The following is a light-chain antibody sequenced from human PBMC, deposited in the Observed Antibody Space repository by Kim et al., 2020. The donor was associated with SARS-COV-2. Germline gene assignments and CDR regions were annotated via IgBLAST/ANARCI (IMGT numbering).Light chain of an antibody. Sequence: SPGERATLSCRASQSVSSYLAWYQQKPGQAPRLLIYDASNRATGIPARFSGSGSGTDFTLTISSLEPEDFAVYFCQQRSNWPPITFGQGKRLEI. CDR3: QQRSNWPPIT. J-gene: IGKJ5*01. CDR2: DAS. CDR1: QSVSSY. V-gene: IGKV3-11*01.